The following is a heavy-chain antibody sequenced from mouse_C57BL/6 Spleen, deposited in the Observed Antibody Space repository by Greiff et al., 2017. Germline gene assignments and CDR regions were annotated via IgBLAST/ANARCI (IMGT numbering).Heavy chain of an antibody. V-gene: IGHV1-42*01. CDR2: INPSTGGT. CDR3: ARDYYGRGFAY. CDR1: GYSFTGYY. D-gene: IGHD1-1*01. J-gene: IGHJ3*01. Sequence: EVQRVESGPELVKPGASVKISCKASGYSFTGYYMNWVKQSPEKSLEWIGEINPSTGGTTYNQKFKAKATLTVDKSSSTAYMQLKSLTSEDSAVYYCARDYYGRGFAYWGQGTLVTVSA.